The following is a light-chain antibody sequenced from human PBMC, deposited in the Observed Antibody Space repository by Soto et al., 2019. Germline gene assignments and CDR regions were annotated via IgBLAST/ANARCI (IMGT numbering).Light chain of an antibody. Sequence: QSLLTQPPSASGTPGQRVTISCSGSSSNIGSNTVNWYQQLPGTAPKLLIYSNNQRPSGVPDRFSGSKSGTSASLAISGLQSEDEADYYCAAWDDSLNGYGVGNGTKVTVL. J-gene: IGLJ1*01. CDR3: AAWDDSLNGYG. V-gene: IGLV1-44*01. CDR1: SSNIGSNT. CDR2: SNN.